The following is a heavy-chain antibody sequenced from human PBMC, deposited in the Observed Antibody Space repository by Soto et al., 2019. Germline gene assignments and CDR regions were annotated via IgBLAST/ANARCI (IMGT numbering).Heavy chain of an antibody. J-gene: IGHJ5*02. CDR2: IYYSGST. CDR3: ASGTVTTSPHWFDP. D-gene: IGHD4-17*01. V-gene: IGHV4-59*01. CDR1: GGSISSYY. Sequence: SETLSLTCTVSGGSISSYYWSWIRQPPGKGLEWIGYIYYSGSTNYNPSLKSRVTISVDTSKNQFSLKLSSVTAADTAVYYCASGTVTTSPHWFDPWGQGTLVTVSS.